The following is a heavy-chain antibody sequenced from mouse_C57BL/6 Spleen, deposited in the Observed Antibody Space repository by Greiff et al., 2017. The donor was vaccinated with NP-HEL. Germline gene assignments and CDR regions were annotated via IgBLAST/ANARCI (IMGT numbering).Heavy chain of an antibody. CDR3: ARWGLGHWYFDV. J-gene: IGHJ1*03. CDR1: GYTFTSYW. V-gene: IGHV1-64*01. Sequence: VQLQQPGAELVKPGASVKLSCKASGYTFTSYWMHWVKQRPGQGLEWIGMIHPNSGSTNYNEKFKSKATLTVDKSSSTAYMQLSSLTSEDSAVYYCARWGLGHWYFDVWGTGTTVTVSS. CDR2: IHPNSGST. D-gene: IGHD4-1*01.